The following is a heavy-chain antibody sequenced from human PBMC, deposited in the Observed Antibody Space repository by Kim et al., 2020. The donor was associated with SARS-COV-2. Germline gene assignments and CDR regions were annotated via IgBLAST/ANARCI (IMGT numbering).Heavy chain of an antibody. CDR2: IYSGGST. CDR3: ARHVVRDDY. J-gene: IGHJ4*02. Sequence: GGSLRLSCAASGFTVSSNYMSWVRQAPGKGLEWVSVIYSGGSTYYADSVKGRFTSSTHNSKNTLYLQMNSLRAEDTAVYYCARHVVRDDYWGQGTLVTVSS. V-gene: IGHV3-53*01. CDR1: GFTVSSNY. D-gene: IGHD3-10*02.